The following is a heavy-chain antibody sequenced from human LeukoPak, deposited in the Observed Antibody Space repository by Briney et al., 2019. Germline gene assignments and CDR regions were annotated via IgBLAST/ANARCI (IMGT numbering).Heavy chain of an antibody. V-gene: IGHV3-33*01. D-gene: IGHD6-19*01. CDR1: GFTFSSYG. Sequence: GGSLRLSCAASGFTFSSYGMHWVRQAPGKGLEWVAVIWYDGSNKYYADSVKGRFTVSRDNSKNTLYLQMNSLRAEDTAVYYCARDYSSGWYRYYYYYGMDVWGQGTTVTVSS. CDR2: IWYDGSNK. CDR3: ARDYSSGWYRYYYYYGMDV. J-gene: IGHJ6*02.